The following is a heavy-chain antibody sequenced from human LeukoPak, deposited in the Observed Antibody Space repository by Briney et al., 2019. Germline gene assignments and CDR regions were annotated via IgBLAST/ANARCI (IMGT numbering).Heavy chain of an antibody. Sequence: SGGSLRLSCAASGFTFSSYGMHWVRQAPGKGLEWVALIWYDGNNKYYADSVKGRFTISRDNSKNTLYLQMNSLRAEDTAVYYCARSTPSPDIVVVPAANGMDVWGQGTTVTVSS. D-gene: IGHD2-2*01. CDR3: ARSTPSPDIVVVPAANGMDV. V-gene: IGHV3-33*01. CDR1: GFTFSSYG. J-gene: IGHJ6*02. CDR2: IWYDGNNK.